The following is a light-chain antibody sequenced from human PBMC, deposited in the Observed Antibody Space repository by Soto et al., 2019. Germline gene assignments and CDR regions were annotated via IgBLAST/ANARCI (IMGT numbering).Light chain of an antibody. V-gene: IGKV1-5*01. Sequence: DIQMTQSPSTLSASVGDRVTITCRASQSVSRWWSWYQQKPGKAPSLLIYAASTLETGVPSRFSGSGSGTEFTLTISSLQPDDFATYYCHHYHNYLWSFGQGTKVDI. CDR3: HHYHNYLWS. J-gene: IGKJ1*01. CDR1: QSVSRW. CDR2: AAS.